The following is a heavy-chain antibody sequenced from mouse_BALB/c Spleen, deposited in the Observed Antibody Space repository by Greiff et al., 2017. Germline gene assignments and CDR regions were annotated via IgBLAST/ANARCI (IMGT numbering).Heavy chain of an antibody. CDR3: ARDGNFYYYAMDY. D-gene: IGHD2-1*01. J-gene: IGHJ4*01. CDR1: GFNIKDTY. Sequence: EVKLQESGAELVKPGASVKLSCTASGFNIKDTYMHWVKQRPEQGLEWIGRIDPANGNTKYDPKFQGKATITADTSSNTAYLQLSSLTSEDTAVYYCARDGNFYYYAMDYWGQGTSVTVSS. V-gene: IGHV14-3*02. CDR2: IDPANGNT.